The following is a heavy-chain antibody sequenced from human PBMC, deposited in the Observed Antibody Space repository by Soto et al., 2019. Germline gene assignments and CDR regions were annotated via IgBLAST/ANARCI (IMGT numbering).Heavy chain of an antibody. J-gene: IGHJ4*02. CDR2: ISWNSGSI. V-gene: IGHV3-9*01. CDR3: AKEDLLSGYSGYGHFDY. CDR1: GFTFDYFA. D-gene: IGHD5-12*01. Sequence: GGSLRLSCAASGFTFDYFAMHWVRQAPGKALEWVSGISWNSGSIGYADSVRGRFTIPRDNAKNSLYLQMSSLRAEDTAFYYCAKEDLLSGYSGYGHFDYWGLGTLVTVSS.